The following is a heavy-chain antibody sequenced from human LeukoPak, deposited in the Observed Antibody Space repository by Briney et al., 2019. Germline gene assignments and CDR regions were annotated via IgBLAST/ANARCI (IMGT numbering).Heavy chain of an antibody. CDR3: ARALYYDILTNYQTHTYYFDY. Sequence: GGSLRLSCAASGFTFSSHEMNWVRQAPGRGLEWISYISSSGSTIFYTDSLKGRFTISRDNAKNSLYLQMNSLRAEDTAVYYCARALYYDILTNYQTHTYYFDYWGQGTLLTVSS. CDR1: GFTFSSHE. V-gene: IGHV3-48*03. D-gene: IGHD3-9*01. J-gene: IGHJ4*02. CDR2: ISSSGSTI.